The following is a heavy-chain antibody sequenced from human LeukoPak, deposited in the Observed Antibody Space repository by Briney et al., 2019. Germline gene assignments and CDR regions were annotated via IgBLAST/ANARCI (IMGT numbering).Heavy chain of an antibody. CDR3: ARGAHYNILTAYFDY. D-gene: IGHD3-9*01. CDR1: GGSINRGGYS. CDR2: IYHSGST. J-gene: IGHJ4*02. V-gene: IGHV4-30-2*01. Sequence: SETLSLTCAVSGGSINRGGYSWSWIPQPPGNGLYWIGYIYHSGSTYYNPSLESRVTISLDRSKNQFSLKLTSVTAADTAVYYCARGAHYNILTAYFDYWGQGTLVTVSS.